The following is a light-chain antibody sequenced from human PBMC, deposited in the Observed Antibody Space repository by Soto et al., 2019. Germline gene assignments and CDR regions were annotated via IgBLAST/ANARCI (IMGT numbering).Light chain of an antibody. CDR3: SSYAGSNNVV. CDR2: EVS. V-gene: IGLV2-8*01. J-gene: IGLJ2*01. Sequence: SVLTQPPSASGSPGQSVTISCTGTSSDVGGYNYVSWYQQHPGKAPKLMIYEVSKRPSGVPDRFSGSKSGNTASLTVSGLQAENEADYYCSSYAGSNNVVFGGGTHLTVL. CDR1: SSDVGGYNY.